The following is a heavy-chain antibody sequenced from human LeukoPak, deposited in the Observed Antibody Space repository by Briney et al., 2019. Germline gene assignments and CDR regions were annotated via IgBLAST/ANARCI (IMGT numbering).Heavy chain of an antibody. CDR3: ARTVEWLPRGFDY. D-gene: IGHD3-3*01. CDR1: EFTLNTYS. CDR2: ISSSGSFI. J-gene: IGHJ4*02. V-gene: IGHV3-21*01. Sequence: PGGSLRLSCAASEFTLNTYSMNWVRQAPGKGLEWVSSISSSGSFIYYADSVKGRFTISRDNAENSLYLQMNSLGVEDTAVYYCARTVEWLPRGFDYWGQGTLVTVSS.